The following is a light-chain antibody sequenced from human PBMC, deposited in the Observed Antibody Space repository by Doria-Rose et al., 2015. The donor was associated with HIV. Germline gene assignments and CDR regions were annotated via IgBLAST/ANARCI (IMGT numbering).Light chain of an antibody. J-gene: IGKJ5*01. CDR2: DAS. CDR3: QQYGTSRGT. CDR1: QRVKSSY. Sequence: TQSLGTLSLSPGERATLSCRASQRVKSSYLAWYQQKPGQAPRLLIYDASTRATGIPDRFSGSGSGTDLTLTISRLEPEDVAVYYCQQYGTSRGTFGQGTRLEIK. V-gene: IGKV3-20*01.